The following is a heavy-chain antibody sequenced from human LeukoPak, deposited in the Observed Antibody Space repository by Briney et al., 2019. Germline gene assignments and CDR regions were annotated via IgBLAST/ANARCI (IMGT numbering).Heavy chain of an antibody. CDR1: GFTFSNYA. J-gene: IGHJ4*02. CDR3: AKGEAYCSSTSCYYLDY. CDR2: MGGSGGSR. D-gene: IGHD2-2*01. V-gene: IGHV3-23*01. Sequence: GGSLRLSCAASGFTFSNYAMSWVRQIPGKGLEWVSAMGGSGGSRYYADSVKGRFTISRDNSKNTLYLQMNSLNAEDTAVYHCAKGEAYCSSTSCYYLDYWGQGTLVTVSS.